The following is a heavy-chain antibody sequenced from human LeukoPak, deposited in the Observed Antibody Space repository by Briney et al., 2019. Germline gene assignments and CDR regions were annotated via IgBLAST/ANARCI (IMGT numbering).Heavy chain of an antibody. CDR1: GYTFTSYY. CDR2: MNPNSGNT. CDR3: AGKLSIIPAAIYTFDY. J-gene: IGHJ4*02. D-gene: IGHD2-2*02. Sequence: ASVKVSCKASGYTFTSYYINWVRQATGQGLEWMGWMNPNSGNTGYAQKFQGRVTITRNTSISTAYMELSSLRSEDTAVYYCAGKLSIIPAAIYTFDYWGQGTLVTVSS. V-gene: IGHV1-8*03.